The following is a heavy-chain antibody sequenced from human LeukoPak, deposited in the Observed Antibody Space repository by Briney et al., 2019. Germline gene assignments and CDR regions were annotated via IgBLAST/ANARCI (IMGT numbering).Heavy chain of an antibody. CDR2: IYHSGST. V-gene: IGHV4-30-2*01. CDR1: GGSISSGGYY. Sequence: SETLSLTCTVSGGSISSGGYYWSWIRQPPGKGLEWIGYIYHSGSTYYNPSPKSRVTISVDRSKNQFSLKLSSVTAADTAVYYCARETTVVTPSFDYWGQGTLVTVSS. CDR3: ARETTVVTPSFDY. J-gene: IGHJ4*02. D-gene: IGHD4-23*01.